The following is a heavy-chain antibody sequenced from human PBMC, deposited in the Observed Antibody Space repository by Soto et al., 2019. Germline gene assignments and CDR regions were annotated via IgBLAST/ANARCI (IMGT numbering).Heavy chain of an antibody. V-gene: IGHV4-31*03. J-gene: IGHJ6*02. CDR2: IYYSGST. Sequence: SETLSLTCTVSGGSISSGGYYWSWIRQHPGKGLEWIGYIYYSGSTYYNPSLKSRVTISVDTSKNQFSLKLSSVTAADTAVYYCARDPGYCTNGVCYRATTYGMDVWGQGTTVTVSS. CDR3: ARDPGYCTNGVCYRATTYGMDV. D-gene: IGHD2-8*01. CDR1: GGSISSGGYY.